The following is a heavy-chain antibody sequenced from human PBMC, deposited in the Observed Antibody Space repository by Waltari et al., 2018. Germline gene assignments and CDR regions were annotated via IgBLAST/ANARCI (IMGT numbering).Heavy chain of an antibody. CDR3: VTGLTTVTAKDYFDH. CDR2: IKQDGSEK. V-gene: IGHV3-7*01. CDR1: GMTFSNYW. D-gene: IGHD4-17*01. J-gene: IGHJ4*02. Sequence: ASGMTFSNYWMNWVRQAPGKGLEWVANIKQDGSEKNYVDSVEGRFSISRDNAQNSLYLQMNSLRAEDTAIYYCVTGLTTVTAKDYFDHWGQGALVTVSS.